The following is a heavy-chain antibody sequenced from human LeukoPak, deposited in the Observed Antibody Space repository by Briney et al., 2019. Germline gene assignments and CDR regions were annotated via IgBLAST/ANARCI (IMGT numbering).Heavy chain of an antibody. CDR1: GDSIHNHI. CDR3: ARGGYCSSTSCYHDAFDI. D-gene: IGHD2-2*01. J-gene: IGHJ3*02. V-gene: IGHV4-59*11. CDR2: IYYSGST. Sequence: SETLSLTCTVSGDSIHNHIWNWIRQPAGKGLEWIGYIYYSGSTNYNPSLKSRVTISVDTSKNQFSLKLSSVTAADTAVYYCARGGYCSSTSCYHDAFDIWGQGTMVTVSS.